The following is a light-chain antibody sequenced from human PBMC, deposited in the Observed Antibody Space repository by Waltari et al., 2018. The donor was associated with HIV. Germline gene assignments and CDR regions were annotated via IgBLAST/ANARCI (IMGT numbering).Light chain of an antibody. V-gene: IGLV2-8*01. CDR1: SSDVRAYNH. CDR2: AVN. J-gene: IGLJ2*01. CDR3: SSYAGSAVV. Sequence: QSALTQPPSASGSRGQSVTISCTGTSSDVRAYNHVSWYQQYPGMAPKLIIYAVNKRPAGVPDRFSGSKSGNTASLTVSGLQAEDEADFYCSSYAGSAVVFGGGTKLTVL.